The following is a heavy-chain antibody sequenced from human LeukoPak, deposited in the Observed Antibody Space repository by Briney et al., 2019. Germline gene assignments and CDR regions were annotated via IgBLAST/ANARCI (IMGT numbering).Heavy chain of an antibody. Sequence: KAGGSLRLSCAASGFIVSSNYMSWVRQAPGKGLEWVSSISTSSTYIYYADSVKGRFTISRDNAKNSLYLQMNSLRAEDTAVYYCARDPPFIIGTTFFDYWGQGTLVTVSS. D-gene: IGHD1-20*01. CDR1: GFIVSSNY. CDR2: ISTSSTYI. CDR3: ARDPPFIIGTTFFDY. V-gene: IGHV3-21*01. J-gene: IGHJ4*02.